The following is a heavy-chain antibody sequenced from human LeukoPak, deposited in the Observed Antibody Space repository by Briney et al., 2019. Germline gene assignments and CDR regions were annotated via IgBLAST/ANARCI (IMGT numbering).Heavy chain of an antibody. D-gene: IGHD3-22*01. CDR2: ISSSSSYI. CDR1: GFPFNRYG. V-gene: IGHV3-21*01. CDR3: ARDLLGYNYHYMDV. J-gene: IGHJ6*03. Sequence: GGSLRLSCAASGFPFNRYGMNWVRQAPGRGLDWVSSISSSSSYIYYADSVKGRFTISRDNAKNSLYLQMNSLRAEDTAVYYCARDLLGYNYHYMDVWGKGTTVTVSS.